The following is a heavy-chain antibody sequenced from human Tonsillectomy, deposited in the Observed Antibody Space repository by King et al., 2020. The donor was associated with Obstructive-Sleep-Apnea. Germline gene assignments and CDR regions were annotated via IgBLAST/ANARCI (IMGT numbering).Heavy chain of an antibody. D-gene: IGHD2-15*01. CDR2: IYYSGST. J-gene: IGHJ4*02. CDR1: GGSISSYY. Sequence: QLQESGPGLVKPSETLSLTCTVSGGSISSYYWSWIQQPPGKGLEWIGYIYYSGSTNYNPSLKSRVTISVDTSKNQFSLKLSSVTAADTAVYYCARHEEGYCSGGSCYELGYWGQGTLVTVSS. V-gene: IGHV4-59*08. CDR3: ARHEEGYCSGGSCYELGY.